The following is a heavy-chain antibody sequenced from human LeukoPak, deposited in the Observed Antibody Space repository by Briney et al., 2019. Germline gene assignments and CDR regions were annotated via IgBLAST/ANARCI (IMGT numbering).Heavy chain of an antibody. V-gene: IGHV1-69*13. Sequence: GASVKVSCKASGGTFSSYAISWVRQAPGQGLEWMGGIIPIFGTANYAQKFQGRVTITADESTSTAYMELSSLRSDDTAVYYCARGGDIVVVPAAMNNWFDPWGQGTLVTVSS. CDR2: IIPIFGTA. CDR1: GGTFSSYA. J-gene: IGHJ5*02. CDR3: ARGGDIVVVPAAMNNWFDP. D-gene: IGHD2-2*01.